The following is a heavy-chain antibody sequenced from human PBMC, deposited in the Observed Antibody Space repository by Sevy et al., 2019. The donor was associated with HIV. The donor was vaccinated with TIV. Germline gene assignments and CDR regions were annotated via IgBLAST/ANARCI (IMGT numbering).Heavy chain of an antibody. D-gene: IGHD4-4*01. Sequence: GGSLRLSCAASGFTFNDYAMHWVRQAPGKGLEWVAGISWNSGSIGYADSVKGRFTISRDNAKNTRYLQMNRQRAEDAALSDCAKDIEADPTYSIDYWGQGTLVTVSS. J-gene: IGHJ4*02. V-gene: IGHV3-9*01. CDR3: AKDIEADPTYSIDY. CDR1: GFTFNDYA. CDR2: ISWNSGSI.